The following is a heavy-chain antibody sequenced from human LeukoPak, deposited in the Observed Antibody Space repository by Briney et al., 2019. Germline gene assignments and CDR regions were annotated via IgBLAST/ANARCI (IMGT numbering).Heavy chain of an antibody. CDR1: GFTFSNYA. Sequence: PGGPLRLSCSASGFTFSNYAMHWVRQSPGKGLEYVSAISSNGGSTYYAESVKGRFTISRDNYKNTLYLQMSSLRAEDTAVYYCVKDRSEHWMANDAFDIWGQGTMVTVSS. D-gene: IGHD1-1*01. CDR3: VKDRSEHWMANDAFDI. J-gene: IGHJ3*02. CDR2: ISSNGGST. V-gene: IGHV3-64D*09.